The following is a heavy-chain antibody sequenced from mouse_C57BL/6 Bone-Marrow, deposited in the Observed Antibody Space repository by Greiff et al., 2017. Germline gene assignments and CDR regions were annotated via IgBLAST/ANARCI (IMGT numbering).Heavy chain of an antibody. CDR1: GYAFSSSW. D-gene: IGHD1-1*01. CDR2: IYPGDGDT. Sequence: QVQLKESGPELVKPGASVKISCKASGYAFSSSWMNWVKQRPGKGLEWIGRIYPGDGDTNYNGKFKGKATLTADKSSSTAYMQLSSLTSEDSAVYFCARRGSNLYYFDYWGQGTTLTVSS. J-gene: IGHJ2*01. V-gene: IGHV1-82*01. CDR3: ARRGSNLYYFDY.